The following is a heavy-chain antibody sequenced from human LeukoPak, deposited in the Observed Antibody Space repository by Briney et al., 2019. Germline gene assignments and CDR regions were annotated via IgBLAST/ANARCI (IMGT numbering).Heavy chain of an antibody. CDR1: GFTFSSYW. D-gene: IGHD5-18*01. V-gene: IGHV3-7*01. J-gene: IGHJ4*02. Sequence: PGGSLRLSCAASGFTFSSYWMSWVRQAPGKGLEWVANIKQDGSEKYYVDSVKGRFTISRDNAKNSLYLQMNSLRAEDTAVYYCARENTAMVTWEYYFDYWGQGTLVTVSS. CDR2: IKQDGSEK. CDR3: ARENTAMVTWEYYFDY.